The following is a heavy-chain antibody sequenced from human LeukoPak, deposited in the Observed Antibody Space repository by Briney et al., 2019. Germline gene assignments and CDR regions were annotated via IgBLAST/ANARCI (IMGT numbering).Heavy chain of an antibody. D-gene: IGHD2/OR15-2a*01. Sequence: SVKVSCKASGGTFSSYAISWVRQAPGQGLEWMGRIIPISGTANYAQKFQGRVTITTDESTSTAYMELSSLRSEDTAVYYCARKDLGSMADDYWGQGTLVTVSS. CDR3: ARKDLGSMADDY. CDR2: IIPISGTA. J-gene: IGHJ4*02. V-gene: IGHV1-69*05. CDR1: GGTFSSYA.